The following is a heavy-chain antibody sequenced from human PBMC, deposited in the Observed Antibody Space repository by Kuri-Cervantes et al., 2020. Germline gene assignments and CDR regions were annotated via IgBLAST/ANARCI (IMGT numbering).Heavy chain of an antibody. CDR1: GDSINSYY. Sequence: SETLSLTCTVSGDSINSYYWSWIRQPPGKGLEWIGNIYNIGSTYYNSSLKSRVTISVDKSKNQFSLKLSSVTAADTAVYYCARTGVWFYYYYYMDVWGKGTTVTVSS. J-gene: IGHJ6*03. D-gene: IGHD3-10*01. CDR3: ARTGVWFYYYYYMDV. CDR2: IYNIGST. V-gene: IGHV4-59*12.